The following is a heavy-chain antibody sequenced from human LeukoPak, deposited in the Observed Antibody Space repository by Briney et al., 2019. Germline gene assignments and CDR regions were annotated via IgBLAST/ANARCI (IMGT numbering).Heavy chain of an antibody. D-gene: IGHD3-3*01. J-gene: IGHJ4*02. CDR3: VSGFLQWLY. CDR2: INPDGSNM. V-gene: IGHV3-7*01. CDR1: GFSFSSYW. Sequence: GGSQGLSCAASGFSFSSYWMSWVRQAPGKGLEWVANINPDGSNMLYVDSVKGRFTISRDNAKNSLYLQMNNLRAEDTAVYFCVSGFLQWLYWGQGTLVTVSS.